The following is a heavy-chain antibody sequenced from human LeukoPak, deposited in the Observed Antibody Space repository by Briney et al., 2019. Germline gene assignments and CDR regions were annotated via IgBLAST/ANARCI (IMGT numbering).Heavy chain of an antibody. V-gene: IGHV4-61*01. CDR3: ARDFCSGGSCYSYFHY. CDR2: IYSSGGT. Sequence: PSETLSLTCTVSGGSISSSSYYWSWIRQPPGKGLEWIGYIYSSGGTNYNPSLKSRVTISLDTSKNQFSLGLSSVTAADTAVYYCARDFCSGGSCYSYFHYWGQGTLVTVSS. D-gene: IGHD2-15*01. CDR1: GGSISSSSYY. J-gene: IGHJ4*02.